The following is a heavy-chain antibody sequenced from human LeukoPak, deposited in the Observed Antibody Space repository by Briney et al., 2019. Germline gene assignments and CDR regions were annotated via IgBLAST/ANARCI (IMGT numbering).Heavy chain of an antibody. V-gene: IGHV4-31*03. CDR2: IYHSGTT. Sequence: SETLSLTCTVSSGSISSYDYYWTWIRQHPGKGLEWIGYIYHSGTTYYNPSLKSRVAISVDTSENQFSLKLTAVTAADSAMYYCARYSGNYRFFDYWAREPWSPSPQ. CDR3: ARYSGNYRFFDY. D-gene: IGHD1-26*01. J-gene: IGHJ4*02. CDR1: SGSISSYDYY.